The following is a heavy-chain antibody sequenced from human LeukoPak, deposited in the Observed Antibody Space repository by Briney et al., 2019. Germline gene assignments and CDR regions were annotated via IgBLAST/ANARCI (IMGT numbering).Heavy chain of an antibody. J-gene: IGHJ6*02. Sequence: ASVKVSCKASGYTFTSYYMHWVRQAPGQGLEWMGIINPSGGSTSYAQKFQGRVTMTRDTSTSTVYMELSSLRSEDTAVYYCASPSEDIGYDSGGFSYYYYYGMDVWGQGTTVTVSS. D-gene: IGHD2-15*01. CDR2: INPSGGST. V-gene: IGHV1-46*01. CDR3: ASPSEDIGYDSGGFSYYYYYGMDV. CDR1: GYTFTSYY.